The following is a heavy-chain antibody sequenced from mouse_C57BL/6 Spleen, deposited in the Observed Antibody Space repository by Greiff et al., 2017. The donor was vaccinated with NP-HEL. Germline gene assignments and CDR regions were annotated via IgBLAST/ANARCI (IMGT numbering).Heavy chain of an antibody. CDR1: GYTFTSYW. D-gene: IGHD1-1*01. CDR3: ARGYYGSSWGFAY. Sequence: QVQLQQPGAELVKPGASVKLSCKASGYTFTSYWMHWVKQRPGQGLEWIGMIHPNSGSTNYNEKFKSKATLTVGKSSSTAYMQLSSLTSEDSAVYYCARGYYGSSWGFAYWGQGTLVTVSA. CDR2: IHPNSGST. J-gene: IGHJ3*01. V-gene: IGHV1-64*01.